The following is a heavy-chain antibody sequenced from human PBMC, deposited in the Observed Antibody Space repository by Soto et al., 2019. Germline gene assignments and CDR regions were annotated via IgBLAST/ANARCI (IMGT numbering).Heavy chain of an antibody. J-gene: IGHJ3*02. D-gene: IGHD1-1*01. CDR3: ARVERGTATTVVDAFDI. Sequence: QVQLQQWGAGLLKTSVTLSLTCAVFGGSVNSGNYYWSWIRQPPGKGLEWIGEMSHSGGTHFNPSLKSRVTISVDTFKNQFSLKMSSVTAADTALYYCARVERGTATTVVDAFDIWGPGTMVTVSS. V-gene: IGHV4-34*01. CDR1: GGSVNSGNYY. CDR2: MSHSGGT.